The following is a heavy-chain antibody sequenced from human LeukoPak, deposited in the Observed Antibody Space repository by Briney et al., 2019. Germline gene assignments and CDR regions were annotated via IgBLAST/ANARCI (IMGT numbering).Heavy chain of an antibody. CDR2: ISGSGTPI. Sequence: GGSLRLSCAASGFIFSSYEMNWVRQAPWKGLEWVSYISGSGTPIYYADSVKGRFTISRDNAKNSLFLQMNSLRAEDTAVYYCARDSHPNYGDYVGAFDIWGQGTMVTVSS. CDR1: GFIFSSYE. J-gene: IGHJ3*02. CDR3: ARDSHPNYGDYVGAFDI. D-gene: IGHD4-17*01. V-gene: IGHV3-48*03.